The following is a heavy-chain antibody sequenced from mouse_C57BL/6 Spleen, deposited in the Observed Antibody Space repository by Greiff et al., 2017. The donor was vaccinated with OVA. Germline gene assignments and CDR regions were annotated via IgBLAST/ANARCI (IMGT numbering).Heavy chain of an antibody. V-gene: IGHV1-22*01. J-gene: IGHJ2*01. CDR3: ARGSTMVTTDYFDY. D-gene: IGHD2-2*01. CDR1: GYTFTDYN. CDR2: INPNNGGT. Sequence: VQLKQSGPELVKPGASVKMSCKASGYTFTDYNMHWVKQSHGKSLEWIGYINPNNGGTSYNQKFKGKATLTVNKSSSTAYMELRSLTSEDSAVYYCARGSTMVTTDYFDYWGQGTTLTVSS.